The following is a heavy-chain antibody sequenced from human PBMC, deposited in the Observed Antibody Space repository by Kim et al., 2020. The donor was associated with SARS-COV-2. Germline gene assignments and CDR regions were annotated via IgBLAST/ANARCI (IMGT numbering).Heavy chain of an antibody. CDR3: AKAGLGYCSSTSCPQGWYFDL. J-gene: IGHJ2*01. V-gene: IGHV3-30*18. D-gene: IGHD2-2*01. CDR2: ISYDGSNK. CDR1: GFTFSSYG. Sequence: GGSLRLSCAASGFTFSSYGMHWVRQAPGKGLEWVAVISYDGSNKYYADSVKGRFTISKHNSKNTLYLQMNSLRAEDTAVYYCAKAGLGYCSSTSCPQGWYFDLWGRGTLVTVSS.